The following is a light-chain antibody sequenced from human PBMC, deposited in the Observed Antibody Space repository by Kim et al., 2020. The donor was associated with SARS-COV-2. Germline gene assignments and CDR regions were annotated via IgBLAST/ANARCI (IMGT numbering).Light chain of an antibody. Sequence: NFMLTQPHSVSESPGKTVTISCTRSSDSIASNYVQWYQQRPGSAPTTVIYEDNQRPSGVPDRFSGSIDISSNSASLTISGLKTEDEADYYCQSYDNNNWVFGGGTQLTV. CDR3: QSYDNNNWV. CDR1: SDSIASNY. J-gene: IGLJ3*02. V-gene: IGLV6-57*03. CDR2: EDN.